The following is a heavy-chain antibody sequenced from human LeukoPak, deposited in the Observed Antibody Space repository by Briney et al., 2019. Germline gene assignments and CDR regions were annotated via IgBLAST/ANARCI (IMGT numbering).Heavy chain of an antibody. CDR2: INHSGST. J-gene: IGHJ4*02. V-gene: IGHV4-34*01. CDR1: GGSFSGYY. D-gene: IGHD3-22*01. Sequence: PSEILSLTCAVYGGSFSGYYWSWIRLPPGKGLEWIGEINHSGSTNYNPSLKSRVTISVDTSKNQFSLKLSSVTAADTAVYYCAREWLARGGYYWGQGTLVTVSS. CDR3: AREWLARGGYY.